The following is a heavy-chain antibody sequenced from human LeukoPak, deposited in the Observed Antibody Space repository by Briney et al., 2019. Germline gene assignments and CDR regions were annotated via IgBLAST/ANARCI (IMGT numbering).Heavy chain of an antibody. CDR3: AREDTGGLDY. J-gene: IGHJ4*02. Sequence: SETLSLTCAVYGGSFSGYYWSWIRQPPGKGLEWIGEINHSGSTNYNPSLKSRVTVSVDRSKNQFSLKLSSVTAADTAVYYCAREDTGGLDYWGQGILVTVSP. CDR1: GGSFSGYY. CDR2: INHSGST. D-gene: IGHD2-8*02. V-gene: IGHV4-34*01.